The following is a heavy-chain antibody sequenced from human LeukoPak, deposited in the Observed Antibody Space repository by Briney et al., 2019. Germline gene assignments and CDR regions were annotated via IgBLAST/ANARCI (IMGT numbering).Heavy chain of an antibody. V-gene: IGHV4-34*01. CDR2: INHSGST. Sequence: SETLSLTCAVYGGSFSGYYWSWIRQPPGKGLEWIGEINHSGSTNYNPSLKSRVTISVDTSKNQFSLKLSSVTAADTAVYYCARSHGGYWGQGTLVTVSS. CDR3: ARSHGGY. CDR1: GGSFSGYY. J-gene: IGHJ4*02. D-gene: IGHD3-10*01.